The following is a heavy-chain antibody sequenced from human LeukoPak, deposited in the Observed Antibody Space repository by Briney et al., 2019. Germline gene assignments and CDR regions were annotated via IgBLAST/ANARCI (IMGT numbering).Heavy chain of an antibody. CDR1: GGSFSGYY. V-gene: IGHV4-34*01. CDR2: INHSGST. D-gene: IGHD2-2*01. CDR3: ARPPASARDAFDI. Sequence: SETLSLTCAVYGGSFSGYYWSWIRQPPGKGLERIGEINHSGSTNYNPSLKSRVTISVDTSKNQFSLKLSSVTAADTAVYYCARPPASARDAFDIWGQGTMVTVSS. J-gene: IGHJ3*02.